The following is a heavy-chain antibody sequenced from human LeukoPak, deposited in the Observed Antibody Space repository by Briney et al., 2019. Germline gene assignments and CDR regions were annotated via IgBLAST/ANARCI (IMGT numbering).Heavy chain of an antibody. CDR3: ARSPTGYCSRTSCCYNWFDP. D-gene: IGHD2-2*01. V-gene: IGHV4-31*11. Sequence: MASETLSLTCAVSGISVSNGAYYWNWIRQDPGKDLEWIGHIYKTGTTQYNPSLESRVTISIDTWENQFSLKLTSVTVADTAVYYCARSPTGYCSRTSCCYNWFDPWGQGTLVTVSS. CDR1: GISVSNGAYY. J-gene: IGHJ5*02. CDR2: IYKTGTT.